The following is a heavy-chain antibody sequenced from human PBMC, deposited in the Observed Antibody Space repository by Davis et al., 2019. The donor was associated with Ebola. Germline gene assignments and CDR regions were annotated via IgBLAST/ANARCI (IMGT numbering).Heavy chain of an antibody. J-gene: IGHJ6*04. CDR1: GYTFTSYD. CDR2: MNPNSGNT. Sequence: ASVKVSCKASGYTFTSYDINWVRQATGQGLEWMGWMNPNSGNTGYAQKFQGKVTMTRNTSISTAYMELSSLRSEDTAVYYCARGPIWFGEFHYYYYGMDVWGKGTTVTVSS. D-gene: IGHD3-10*01. V-gene: IGHV1-8*01. CDR3: ARGPIWFGEFHYYYYGMDV.